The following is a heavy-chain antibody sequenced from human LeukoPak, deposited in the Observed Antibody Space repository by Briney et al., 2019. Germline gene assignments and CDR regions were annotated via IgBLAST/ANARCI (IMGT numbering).Heavy chain of an antibody. J-gene: IGHJ5*02. Sequence: SETLSLTCAVSGGSISSGGHSWSWIRQPPVKGLEWIGYISYSGNTYYNPSLKSRVTISVDTSKNQFSLKLSSVTAADTAVYYCARVDHYDFWVFPWGQGTLVTVSS. CDR2: ISYSGNT. CDR1: GGSISSGGHS. V-gene: IGHV4-30-4*07. CDR3: ARVDHYDFWVFP. D-gene: IGHD3-3*01.